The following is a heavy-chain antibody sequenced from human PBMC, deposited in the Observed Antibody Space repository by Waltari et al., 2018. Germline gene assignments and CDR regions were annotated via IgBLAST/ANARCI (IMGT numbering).Heavy chain of an antibody. CDR3: ARGIIAVAGKDYFDY. J-gene: IGHJ4*02. D-gene: IGHD6-19*01. Sequence: QVQLQESGPGLVKPSETLSLTCTVSGGSISSSSYYWGWIRQPPGKGLEWIGSIYYSGSTYYNPSLKSRVTISVDTSKNQFSLKLSSVTAADTAVYYCARGIIAVAGKDYFDYWGQGTLVTVSS. CDR1: GGSISSSSYY. CDR2: IYYSGST. V-gene: IGHV4-39*07.